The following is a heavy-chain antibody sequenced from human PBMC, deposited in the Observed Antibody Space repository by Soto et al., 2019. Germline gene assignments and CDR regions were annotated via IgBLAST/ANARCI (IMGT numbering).Heavy chain of an antibody. CDR3: VFPATADFDY. J-gene: IGHJ4*02. CDR2: IYHSGTT. V-gene: IGHV4-4*02. CDR1: VCSITISNW. D-gene: IGHD6-13*01. Sequence: PSETLSLTFFVSVCSITISNWCSWVRQPPGKGLEWIGEIYHSGTTNYSPSLKSRVIISADMSKNHFSLTLTSVTAADTAVYYCVFPATADFDYWGQGTPVTVS.